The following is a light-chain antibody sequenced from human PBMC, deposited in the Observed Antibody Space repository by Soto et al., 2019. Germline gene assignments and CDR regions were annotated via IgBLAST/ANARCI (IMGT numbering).Light chain of an antibody. CDR2: EVS. J-gene: IGLJ1*01. CDR3: CSYAGSSTPLI. CDR1: SSDVGSYNL. Sequence: QSALTQPASGSGCPGQLITFSFTGTSSDVGSYNLVSWYQQHPGKAPKLMIYEVSKRPSGVSNRFSGSKSGNTASLTISGLQAEDEADYYCCSYAGSSTPLIFGTGTKVTVL. V-gene: IGLV2-23*02.